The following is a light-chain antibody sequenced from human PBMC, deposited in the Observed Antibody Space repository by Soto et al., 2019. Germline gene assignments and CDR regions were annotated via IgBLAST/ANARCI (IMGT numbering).Light chain of an antibody. CDR3: QQYNEWPRT. J-gene: IGKJ1*01. CDR1: QSVSSN. Sequence: EIVMTQSPATLSVSPGERATLSCRASQSVSSNFAWYQQKPGQAPRLLIYGASTRATGVPARFSGSGSGTEFTLTISSLQSEDFAVYYCQQYNEWPRTVGQGTKVEIK. CDR2: GAS. V-gene: IGKV3-15*01.